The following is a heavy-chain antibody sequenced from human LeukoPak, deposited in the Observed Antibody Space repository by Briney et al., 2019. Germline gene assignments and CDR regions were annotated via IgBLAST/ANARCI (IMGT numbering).Heavy chain of an antibody. CDR2: INPTSGGT. Sequence: ASVKVSCKASGYTFTGYYMHWVRQAPGQGLEWMGWINPTSGGTRFAQKFQGRVTMTRHTSVSTAYMELSRLRSDDTAVYYCARSVGGTYATFDYWGQGTLVTVSS. CDR3: ARSVGGTYATFDY. V-gene: IGHV1-2*02. J-gene: IGHJ4*02. D-gene: IGHD1-26*01. CDR1: GYTFTGYY.